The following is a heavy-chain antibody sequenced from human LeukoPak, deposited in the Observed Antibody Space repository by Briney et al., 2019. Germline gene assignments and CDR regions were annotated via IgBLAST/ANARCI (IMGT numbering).Heavy chain of an antibody. V-gene: IGHV3-13*04. CDR2: IGTAGDT. Sequence: HAGGSLRLSCEASGFTFSSYDMHWVRQATGKGPEWVSAIGTAGDTYYPGSVKGRFTISRENAKTSLYLQMNSLRAGDTAVYYCARGDSSGYYQSSFDYWGQGTLVTVSS. CDR1: GFTFSSYD. J-gene: IGHJ4*02. D-gene: IGHD3-22*01. CDR3: ARGDSSGYYQSSFDY.